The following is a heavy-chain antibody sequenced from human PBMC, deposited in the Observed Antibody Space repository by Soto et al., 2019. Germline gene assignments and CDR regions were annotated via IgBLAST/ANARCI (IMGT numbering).Heavy chain of an antibody. CDR3: ARLIGNSWLDS. CDR2: TYYRSKWYN. D-gene: IGHD2-8*01. V-gene: IGHV6-1*01. Sequence: SPAHSLTYASPGGSDSSNSATWDWIRQSPSRGLEWLGRTYYRSKWYNDYAVSVKGRITINPDTSNNQLSLQLNSVTPDDTAVYYCARLIGNSWLDSWGQGTLVTGSS. CDR1: GGSDSSNSAT. J-gene: IGHJ5*01.